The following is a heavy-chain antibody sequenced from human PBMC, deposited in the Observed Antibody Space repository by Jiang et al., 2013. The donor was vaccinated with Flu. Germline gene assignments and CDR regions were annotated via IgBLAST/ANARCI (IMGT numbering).Heavy chain of an antibody. CDR1: GFSLSTSGMR. D-gene: IGHD3-9*01. V-gene: IGHV2-70*04. Sequence: KPTQTLTLTCTFSGFSLSTSGMRVSWIRQPPGKALEWLARIDWDDDKFYSTSLKTRLTISKDTSKNQVVLTMTNVDPVDTATYYCARTYDILTGYSDAFDIWGQGTMVTVSS. CDR2: IDWDDDK. CDR3: ARTYDILTGYSDAFDI. J-gene: IGHJ3*02.